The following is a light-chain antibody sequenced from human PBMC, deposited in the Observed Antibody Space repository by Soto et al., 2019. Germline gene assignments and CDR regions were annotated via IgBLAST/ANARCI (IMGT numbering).Light chain of an antibody. Sequence: DIQMTQSPSSLSVSVGDRFTITCRASQSISTYLNWYQQKPGKAPKLLICGASSLQSGVPSRFSGSGSGTDFTLTISSLQPEDFATYYCQQSYSTPPEGLTFGGGTKVDIK. J-gene: IGKJ4*01. V-gene: IGKV1-39*01. CDR1: QSISTY. CDR2: GAS. CDR3: QQSYSTPPEGLT.